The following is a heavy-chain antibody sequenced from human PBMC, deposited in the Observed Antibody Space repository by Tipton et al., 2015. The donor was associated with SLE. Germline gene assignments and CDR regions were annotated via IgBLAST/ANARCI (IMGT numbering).Heavy chain of an antibody. J-gene: IGHJ4*02. V-gene: IGHV1-18*01. CDR3: ARACCGAASEFDY. CDR1: GYTFTTYD. Sequence: QLVQSGAEVKKPGASVKVSCKASGYTFTTYDVTWVRQAPGQGLEWMGWISAYNGNTNYEQKLQGRVTLTTDTSTSTAYMELRSRRSDDTALYYCARACCGAASEFDYWGQGTLVTVSS. D-gene: IGHD2-21*01. CDR2: ISAYNGNT.